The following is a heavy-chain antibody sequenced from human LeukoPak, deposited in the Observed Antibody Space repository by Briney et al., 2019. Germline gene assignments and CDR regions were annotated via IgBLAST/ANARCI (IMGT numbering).Heavy chain of an antibody. CDR1: GGTFSSYA. Sequence: SVKVSCKASGGTFSSYAISWVRQAPGQGLEWMGGIIPIFGTANYAQKFQGRVTITADESTSTAYMELSSLRSEDTAVYYCARDPYYCSGGSCYVAEYFQHWGQGILVTVSS. V-gene: IGHV1-69*01. J-gene: IGHJ1*01. D-gene: IGHD2-15*01. CDR2: IIPIFGTA. CDR3: ARDPYYCSGGSCYVAEYFQH.